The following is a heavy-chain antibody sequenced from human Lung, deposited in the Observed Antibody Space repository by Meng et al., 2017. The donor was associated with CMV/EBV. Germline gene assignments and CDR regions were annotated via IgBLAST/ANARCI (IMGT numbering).Heavy chain of an antibody. D-gene: IGHD5-18*01. CDR1: GFTVSSNY. CDR3: ARDQGRGYSYGQAYYYGMDV. J-gene: IGHJ6*02. CDR2: IYSGGST. V-gene: IGHV3-66*02. Sequence: ESLKISXAASGFTVSSNYMSWVRQAPGKGLEWVSVIYSGGSTYYADSVKGRFTISRDNSKNTLYLQMNSLRAEDTAVYYCARDQGRGYSYGQAYYYGMDVWGQGTTVTVSS.